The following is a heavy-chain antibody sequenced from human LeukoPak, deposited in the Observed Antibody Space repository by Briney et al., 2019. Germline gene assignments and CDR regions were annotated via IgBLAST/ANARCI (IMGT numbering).Heavy chain of an antibody. J-gene: IGHJ4*02. CDR3: ATRKLGNDY. CDR1: GGSIRGYY. CDR2: MYYTGSF. D-gene: IGHD7-27*01. V-gene: IGHV4-59*01. Sequence: SETLSLTCNVSGGSIRGYYWAWIRQPPGKGLECIGYMYYTGSFNYNPSLESRVTMSVDTSKNLFSLSLNSVTAADSAVYYCATRKLGNDYWGQGTLVTVSS.